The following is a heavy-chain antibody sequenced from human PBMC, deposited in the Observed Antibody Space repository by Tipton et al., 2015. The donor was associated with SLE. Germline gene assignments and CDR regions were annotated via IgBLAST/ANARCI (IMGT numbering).Heavy chain of an antibody. V-gene: IGHV3-23*01. CDR1: GFTFSNYA. Sequence: GSLRLSCAASGFTFSNYAMSWVRQAPGKGLEWVSAITGSGSRTYYADSVKGRFTISRDNSKNTLYLQMNSLRAEDTAIFYCAKGTQVDTATPRLDSWGQGTLVTVSS. D-gene: IGHD5-18*01. CDR3: AKGTQVDTATPRLDS. J-gene: IGHJ4*02. CDR2: ITGSGSRT.